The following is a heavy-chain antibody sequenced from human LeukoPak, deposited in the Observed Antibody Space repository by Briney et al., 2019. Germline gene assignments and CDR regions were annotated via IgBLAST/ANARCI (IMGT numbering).Heavy chain of an antibody. V-gene: IGHV3-7*01. Sequence: PGGSLRLSCAAFGFSFNAYWMAWVRQAPGTGLEWVANINPAGSETFHVDPVKGRFSISRDHAKNLVYLQMNSLRAEDTAVYYCATFGLVAALDLWGQGTLVTVSS. CDR2: INPAGSET. D-gene: IGHD5-12*01. CDR3: ATFGLVAALDL. CDR1: GFSFNAYW. J-gene: IGHJ4*02.